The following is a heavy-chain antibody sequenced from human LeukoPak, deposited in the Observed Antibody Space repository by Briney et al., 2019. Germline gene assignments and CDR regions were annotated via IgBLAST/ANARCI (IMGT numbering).Heavy chain of an antibody. D-gene: IGHD5-24*01. CDR1: GFTVRSNY. V-gene: IGHV3-66*01. CDR3: SRDRMGTKSFDY. CDR2: ISSGGST. Sequence: GESLRLSCAASGFTVRSNYMSWVRQAPGKGLEWVSVISSGGSTYCADSVKGRFTISRDSSKNTLYLQMKSVRAEDTALYYCSRDRMGTKSFDYWGQGTLVTVSS. J-gene: IGHJ4*02.